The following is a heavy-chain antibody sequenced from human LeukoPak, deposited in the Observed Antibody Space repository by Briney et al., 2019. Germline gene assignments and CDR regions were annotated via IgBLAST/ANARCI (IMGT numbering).Heavy chain of an antibody. CDR2: IYYSGST. J-gene: IGHJ4*02. V-gene: IGHV4-59*12. Sequence: SETLSLTCTVSGGSISSYYWSWIRQPPGKGLEWIGYIYYSGSTNYNPSLKSRVTISVDTSKNQFSLKLNSVTAADTAVYYCARNDYGDYAPFDYWGQGTLVTVSS. D-gene: IGHD4-17*01. CDR1: GGSISSYY. CDR3: ARNDYGDYAPFDY.